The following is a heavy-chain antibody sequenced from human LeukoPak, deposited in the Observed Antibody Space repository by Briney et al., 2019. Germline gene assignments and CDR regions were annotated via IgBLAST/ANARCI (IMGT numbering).Heavy chain of an antibody. CDR3: ATTSPTVAMVRSRSRRSPPDY. D-gene: IGHD3-10*01. J-gene: IGHJ4*02. CDR1: GGTISSSSYY. Sequence: SETLSLTCTVSGGTISSSSYYWGWLRQPPGKGLEWIGSIYYSGSTYYNPSLKSRVTISVDTSKNQFSLKLSSVTAADTAVYYCATTSPTVAMVRSRSRRSPPDYWGQGTLVTVSS. V-gene: IGHV4-39*07. CDR2: IYYSGST.